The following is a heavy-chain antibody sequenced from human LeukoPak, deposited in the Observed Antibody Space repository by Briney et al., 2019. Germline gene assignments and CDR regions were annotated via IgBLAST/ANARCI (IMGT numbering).Heavy chain of an antibody. J-gene: IGHJ4*02. CDR2: IYYSGST. D-gene: IGHD3-22*01. Sequence: SETLSLTCAVYGGSFSGYYWSWIRQHPGKGLEWIGYIYYSGSTYYNPSLKSRVTISVDTSKNQFSLKLSSVTAADTAVYYCARSPKKYYYDIYFDYWGQGTLVTVSS. V-gene: IGHV4-31*11. CDR3: ARSPKKYYYDIYFDY. CDR1: GGSFSGYY.